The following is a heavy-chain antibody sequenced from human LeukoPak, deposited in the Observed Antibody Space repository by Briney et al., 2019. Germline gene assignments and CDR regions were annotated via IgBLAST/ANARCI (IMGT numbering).Heavy chain of an antibody. D-gene: IGHD4-17*01. CDR3: TRMTTGHDY. Sequence: SETLSLTCAVSGVSFDDYYWSWVRQTPGKGLEWLGEINHSGYTNDSPSLKSRVALSIDTSRQQFSLKLRSVTVADAGIYYWTRMTTGHDYWGQGTLVTVSS. CDR2: INHSGYT. V-gene: IGHV4-34*01. J-gene: IGHJ4*02. CDR1: GVSFDDYY.